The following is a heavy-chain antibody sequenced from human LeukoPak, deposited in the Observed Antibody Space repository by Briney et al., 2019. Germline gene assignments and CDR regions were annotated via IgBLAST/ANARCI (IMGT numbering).Heavy chain of an antibody. Sequence: GGSLRLSCAASGFTFSSYAMGWVRQAPGKGLEWVSAISGSGGSTYYADSGRGRVTISRENCTNTLYMQMNSLRAQDTAVYYCAKFKREDYYDSSGYYGPANWGQGTLVTVSS. CDR2: ISGSGGST. D-gene: IGHD3-22*01. CDR3: AKFKREDYYDSSGYYGPAN. V-gene: IGHV3-23*01. CDR1: GFTFSSYA. J-gene: IGHJ4*02.